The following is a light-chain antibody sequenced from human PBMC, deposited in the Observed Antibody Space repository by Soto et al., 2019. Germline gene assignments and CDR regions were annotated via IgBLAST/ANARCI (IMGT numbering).Light chain of an antibody. CDR1: LPISNY. J-gene: IGKJ1*01. CDR2: KAS. CDR3: QHYNSYSEA. V-gene: IGKV1-5*03. Sequence: DIQMTQSPSSLSASVGDRVTITCRASLPISNYLAWYQQKPGKDPKLLIYKASTLKSGVPSRFSGSGSGTEFNLTISRLQTDDFATYYCQHYNSYSEAFGQGTKLDIK.